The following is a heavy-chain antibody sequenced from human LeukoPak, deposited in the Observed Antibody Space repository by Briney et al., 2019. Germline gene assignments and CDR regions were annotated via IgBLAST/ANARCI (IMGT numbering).Heavy chain of an antibody. D-gene: IGHD3-22*01. J-gene: IGHJ4*02. V-gene: IGHV4-30-4*08. CDR2: IYYSGST. CDR1: GGSISSGGYY. Sequence: SETLSLTCTVSGGSISSGGYYWSWIRQHPGKGLEWIGYIYYSGSTYYNPSLKSRVTISVDTSKNQFSLKLSSVTAADTAVYHCATSYYDSSGYYYPFDFWGQGTLVTVSS. CDR3: ATSYYDSSGYYYPFDF.